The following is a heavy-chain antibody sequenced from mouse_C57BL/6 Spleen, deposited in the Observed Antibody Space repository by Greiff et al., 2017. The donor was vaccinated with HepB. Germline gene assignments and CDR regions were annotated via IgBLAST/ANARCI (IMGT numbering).Heavy chain of an antibody. CDR2: INPNNGGT. Sequence: EVQLQQSGPELVKPGASVKISCKASGYTFTDYYMNWVKQSHGKSLEWIGDINPNNGGTSYNQKFKGKATLTVDKSSSTAYMELRSLTSEDSAVYYCASGGLPYYFDYWGQGTTLTVSS. D-gene: IGHD2-4*01. CDR1: GYTFTDYY. J-gene: IGHJ2*01. V-gene: IGHV1-26*01. CDR3: ASGGLPYYFDY.